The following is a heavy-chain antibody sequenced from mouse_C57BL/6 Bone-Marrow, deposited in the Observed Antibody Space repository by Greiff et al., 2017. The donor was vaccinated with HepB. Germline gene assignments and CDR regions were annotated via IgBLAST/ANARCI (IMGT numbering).Heavy chain of an antibody. CDR3: ARDHYYCSSYGRYFDV. CDR2: SRNKANDYTT. Sequence: EVMLVESGGGLVQSGRSLRLSCATSGFTFSDFYMEWVRQAPGKGLEWIAASRNKANDYTTEYSASVKGRFIVSRDTSQSILYLQMNALRAEDTAIYYCARDHYYCSSYGRYFDVWGTGTTVTVSS. J-gene: IGHJ1*03. V-gene: IGHV7-1*01. CDR1: GFTFSDFY. D-gene: IGHD1-1*01.